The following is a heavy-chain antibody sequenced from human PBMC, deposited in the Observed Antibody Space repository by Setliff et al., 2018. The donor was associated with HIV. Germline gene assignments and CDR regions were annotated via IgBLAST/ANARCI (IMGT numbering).Heavy chain of an antibody. V-gene: IGHV1-24*01. CDR1: GYTLTEVS. CDR2: FDPQDGKT. J-gene: IGHJ4*02. D-gene: IGHD6-19*01. CDR3: ARAPYRSGWYGVDY. Sequence: ASVKVSCKVSGYTLTEVSMHWVRQAPGKGLEWMGYFDPQDGKTIYAQKFQGRVTLTWDTSTRTVYMELTALRSEDTAFYYCARAPYRSGWYGVDYWGQGTLVTVSS.